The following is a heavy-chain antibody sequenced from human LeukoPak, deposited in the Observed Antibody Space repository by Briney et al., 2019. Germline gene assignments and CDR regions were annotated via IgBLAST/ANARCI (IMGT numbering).Heavy chain of an antibody. CDR2: ISYDGSNK. D-gene: IGHD5-18*01. J-gene: IGHJ4*02. V-gene: IGHV3-30*18. CDR3: AKDPSHSGGTAMPKGY. CDR1: GFTFSRYG. Sequence: GGSLRLSCAASGFTFSRYGIHWVRQAPGKGLEWVAVISYDGSNKYYADSVKGRFTISRDNSKNTLYLQMNSLRAEDTAVYYCAKDPSHSGGTAMPKGYWGQGTLVTVSS.